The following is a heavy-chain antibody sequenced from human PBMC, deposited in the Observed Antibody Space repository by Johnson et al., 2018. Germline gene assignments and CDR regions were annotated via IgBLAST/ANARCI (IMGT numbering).Heavy chain of an antibody. V-gene: IGHV4-30-4*01. CDR3: ASQYYDILTGGYDYYYMYV. J-gene: IGHJ6*03. CDR2: IYYSGST. CDR1: GGSISSGDYY. Sequence: QVQLQESGPGLVKPSQTLSLTCTVSGGSISSGDYYWSWIRKPPGKGLEWIGSIYYSGSTYYNPSLKSRVTISVDASKTQFSLKLSSGTAADTAVYYCASQYYDILTGGYDYYYMYVWGKGTTVTVSS. D-gene: IGHD3-9*01.